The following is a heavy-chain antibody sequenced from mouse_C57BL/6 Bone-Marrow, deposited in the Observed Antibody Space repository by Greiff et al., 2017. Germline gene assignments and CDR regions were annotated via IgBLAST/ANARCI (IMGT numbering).Heavy chain of an antibody. CDR2: IYPGSGST. Sequence: QVQLQQPGAELVKPGASVKMSCKASGYTFTSYWITWVKQRPGQGLEWIGEIYPGSGSTNYNEQFKSKATLTVDTSSSSAYMPLSSLTSDDSAVYYCARLNDGYPLAYWGQGTLVTVSA. CDR1: GYTFTSYW. CDR3: ARLNDGYPLAY. D-gene: IGHD2-3*01. J-gene: IGHJ3*01. V-gene: IGHV1-55*01.